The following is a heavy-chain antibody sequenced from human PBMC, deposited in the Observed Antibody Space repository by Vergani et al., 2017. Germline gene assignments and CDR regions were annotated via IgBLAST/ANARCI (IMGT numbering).Heavy chain of an antibody. V-gene: IGHV1-18*04. D-gene: IGHD6-13*01. CDR2: ISAYNGNT. J-gene: IGHJ4*02. CDR3: ASSSSSFDYFDY. Sequence: QVQLVQSGAEVKKPGASVKVSCKASDYTFTSYGISWVRQAPGQGLEWMGWISAYNGNTNYAQKLQGRVTLTTDTSTSTAYMALRSLRSDDTAVYYCASSSSSFDYFDYWGQGTLVTVSS. CDR1: DYTFTSYG.